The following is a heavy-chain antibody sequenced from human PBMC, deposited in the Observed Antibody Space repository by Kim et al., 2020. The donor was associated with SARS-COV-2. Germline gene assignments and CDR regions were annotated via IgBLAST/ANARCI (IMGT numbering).Heavy chain of an antibody. V-gene: IGHV3-15*01. CDR1: GFTFSNAW. J-gene: IGHJ4*02. Sequence: GGSLRLSCAASGFTFSNAWMSWVRQAPGKGLEWVGRIKSKTDGGTTDYAAPVKGRFTISRDDSKNTLYLQMNSLKTEDTAVYYCTTGVWEYRGWYDDYWGQGTLVTVSS. CDR2: IKSKTDGGTT. CDR3: TTGVWEYRGWYDDY. D-gene: IGHD6-19*01.